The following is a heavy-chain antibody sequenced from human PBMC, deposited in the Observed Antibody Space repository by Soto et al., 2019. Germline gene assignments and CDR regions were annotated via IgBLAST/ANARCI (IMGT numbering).Heavy chain of an antibody. Sequence: GGSLRLSCAASGFTFSIYSMNWVRQAPGKGLEWVSLISGSGGSTHYADSVEGRFTISRDNAQNSLYLQMNSLTSEDTAVYYCARDRSADRFVQYFQHWGPGTLVTVSS. D-gene: IGHD6-19*01. CDR1: GFTFSIYS. J-gene: IGHJ1*01. CDR3: ARDRSADRFVQYFQH. V-gene: IGHV3-23*01. CDR2: ISGSGGST.